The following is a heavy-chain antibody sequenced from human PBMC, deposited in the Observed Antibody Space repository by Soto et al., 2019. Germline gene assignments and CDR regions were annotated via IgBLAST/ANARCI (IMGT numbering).Heavy chain of an antibody. Sequence: PGESLKISCKGSGYSFTSYWIGWVRQMPGKGLEWMGIIYPGDSDTRYSPSFQGQVTISADKSISTAYLQWSSLKASDTAMYYCTRYCSCGSCYIDAFDIWGQGTMVTVSS. V-gene: IGHV5-51*01. D-gene: IGHD2-15*01. CDR3: TRYCSCGSCYIDAFDI. CDR1: GYSFTSYW. J-gene: IGHJ3*02. CDR2: IYPGDSDT.